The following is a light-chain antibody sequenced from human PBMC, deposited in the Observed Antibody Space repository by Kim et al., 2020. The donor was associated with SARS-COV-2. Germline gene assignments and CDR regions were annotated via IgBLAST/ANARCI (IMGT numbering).Light chain of an antibody. Sequence: ASVGERVTITCRASQTISTYLAWYQQRPGKAPDLLIYSTSALHSGGPSRFSGSGSGTEFTLTISGLQPEDAATYYCQQSYTPPCTFGPGTKVDIK. V-gene: IGKV1-39*01. CDR2: STS. CDR3: QQSYTPPCT. J-gene: IGKJ3*01. CDR1: QTISTY.